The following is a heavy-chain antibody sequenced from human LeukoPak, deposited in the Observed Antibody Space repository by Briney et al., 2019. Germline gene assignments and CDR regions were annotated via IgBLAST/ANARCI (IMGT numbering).Heavy chain of an antibody. Sequence: HGESLKISCEGSGSSFTSYWIGWGRQLPGKGLEWMGIIYPGDSDTRYSPSFQGQVTISADKSISTAYLQWSSLKASDTAMYYCARPEDNWNFDYWGQGTLVTVSS. CDR2: IYPGDSDT. CDR3: ARPEDNWNFDY. CDR1: GSSFTSYW. J-gene: IGHJ4*02. D-gene: IGHD1-20*01. V-gene: IGHV5-51*01.